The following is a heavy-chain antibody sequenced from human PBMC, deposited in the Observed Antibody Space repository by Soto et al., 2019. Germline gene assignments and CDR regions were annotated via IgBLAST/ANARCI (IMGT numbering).Heavy chain of an antibody. CDR3: ARDKGYCSDTSCPDFDY. J-gene: IGHJ4*02. CDR1: GGTLSSYT. D-gene: IGHD2-15*01. CDR2: VIPNLGVT. Sequence: SVKVSCKASGGTLSSYTFSWVRQAPGQGLEWMGRVIPNLGVTNYAKKFQGRFTIVVDTSTSTAYMELNSLRYEDTAVYYCARDKGYCSDTSCPDFDYWAREPWSPSPQ. V-gene: IGHV1-69*04.